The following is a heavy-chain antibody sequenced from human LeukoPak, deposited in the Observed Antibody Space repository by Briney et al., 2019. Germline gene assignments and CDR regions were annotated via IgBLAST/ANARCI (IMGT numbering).Heavy chain of an antibody. V-gene: IGHV4-59*08. CDR2: IYYSGST. J-gene: IGHJ4*02. D-gene: IGHD1-26*01. CDR1: GGSISSYY. Sequence: SETLSLTCTVSGGSISSYYWSWIRQPPGKGLEWIGYIYYSGSTNYNPSLKSRVTISVDPSTNRFSLQLTSVTAADTAVYYCARHPIVGATRPLYYFDYWGQGNLVTVSS. CDR3: ARHPIVGATRPLYYFDY.